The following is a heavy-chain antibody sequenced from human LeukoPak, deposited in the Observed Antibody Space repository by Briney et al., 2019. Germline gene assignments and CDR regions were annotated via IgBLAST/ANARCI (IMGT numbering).Heavy chain of an antibody. CDR1: GFTFSSYA. CDR3: AKGFLAAAGTPSDY. J-gene: IGHJ4*02. Sequence: GGSLRLSCAASGFTFSSYAMHWVRQAPGKGLEWVSGISWNSGSIGYADSVKGRFTISRDNAKNSLYLQMNSLRAEDTALYYCAKGFLAAAGTPSDYWGQGTLVTVSS. CDR2: ISWNSGSI. V-gene: IGHV3-9*01. D-gene: IGHD6-13*01.